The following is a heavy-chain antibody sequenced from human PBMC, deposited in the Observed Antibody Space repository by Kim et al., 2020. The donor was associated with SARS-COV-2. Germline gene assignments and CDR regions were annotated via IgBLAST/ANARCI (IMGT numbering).Heavy chain of an antibody. CDR2: INHSGST. V-gene: IGHV4-34*01. CDR1: GGSFSGYY. J-gene: IGHJ6*02. CDR3: ARDRADVVVPAAINYYYYGMDV. Sequence: SETLSLTCAVYGGSFSGYYWSWIRQPPGKGLEWIGEINHSGSTNYNPSLKSRVTISVDTSKNQFSLKLSSVTAADTAVYYCARDRADVVVPAAINYYYYGMDVWGQGTTVTVSS. D-gene: IGHD2-2*01.